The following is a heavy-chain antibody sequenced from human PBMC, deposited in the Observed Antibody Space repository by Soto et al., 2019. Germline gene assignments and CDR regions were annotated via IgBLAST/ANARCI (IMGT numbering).Heavy chain of an antibody. CDR3: ARDLGGWWYFDL. Sequence: GGSLRLSCAASGFTFSSYAMHWVRQAPGKGLEWVAVISYDGSNKYYADSVKGRFTISRDNSKNTLYLQMNSLRAEDTAVYYCARDLGGWWYFDLWGRGTLVTVSS. V-gene: IGHV3-30*04. J-gene: IGHJ2*01. CDR1: GFTFSSYA. CDR2: ISYDGSNK. D-gene: IGHD6-19*01.